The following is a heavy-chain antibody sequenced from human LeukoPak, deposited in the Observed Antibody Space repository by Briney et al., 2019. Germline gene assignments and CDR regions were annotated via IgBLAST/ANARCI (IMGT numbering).Heavy chain of an antibody. J-gene: IGHJ4*02. CDR3: ARLNYYGSSGYHLDY. CDR2: IYYSGGT. Sequence: PSETLSLTCTLSGASITSYYWSWIRQPPGKGLEWIGYIYYSGGTNYNPSLKSRVTMSVDPPKNQLSLNLSSVTAADTAVYYCARLNYYGSSGYHLDYWGQGTLVTVSS. D-gene: IGHD3-22*01. CDR1: GASITSYY. V-gene: IGHV4-59*08.